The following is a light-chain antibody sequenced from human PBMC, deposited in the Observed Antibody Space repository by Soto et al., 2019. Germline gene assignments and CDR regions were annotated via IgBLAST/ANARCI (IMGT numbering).Light chain of an antibody. V-gene: IGKV1-5*03. CDR1: QTISSW. J-gene: IGKJ1*01. Sequence: DIQMTQSPSTLSGSVGDRVTITCRASQTISSWLAWYQQKPGKAPKLLIYKASTLKSGVPSRFSGSGSGTDFTLTISSLQPEDFATYYCQQSYSTLTTFGQGTKV. CDR2: KAS. CDR3: QQSYSTLTT.